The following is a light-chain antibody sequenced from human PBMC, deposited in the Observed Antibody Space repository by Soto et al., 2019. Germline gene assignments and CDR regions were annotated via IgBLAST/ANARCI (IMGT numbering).Light chain of an antibody. CDR1: HTISSSY. CDR2: GIS. CDR3: QQYVTSSPRT. V-gene: IGKV3-20*01. J-gene: IGKJ1*01. Sequence: EIVLTQSPGTLSLSPGERATLSCRASHTISSSYLAWYQQKPGQAPRLLMYGISRRATGITDRFSGSGSGTDVTLTITRLEPEDFAVYYCQQYVTSSPRTFGQGTKVEIK.